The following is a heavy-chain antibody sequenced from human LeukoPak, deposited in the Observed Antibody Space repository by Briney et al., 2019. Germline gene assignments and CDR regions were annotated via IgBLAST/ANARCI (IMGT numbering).Heavy chain of an antibody. J-gene: IGHJ4*02. CDR3: ASRNAYYYDSSGYWLLDY. D-gene: IGHD3-22*01. CDR2: IIPIFGTA. CDR1: GGTFSSYA. Sequence: SVKVSCKASGGTFSSYAISWVRQAPGQGLEWMGGIIPIFGTANYAQKFQGRVTITTDESTSTAYMELSSLRSEDTAVYYCASRNAYYYDSSGYWLLDYWGRGTLVTVSS. V-gene: IGHV1-69*05.